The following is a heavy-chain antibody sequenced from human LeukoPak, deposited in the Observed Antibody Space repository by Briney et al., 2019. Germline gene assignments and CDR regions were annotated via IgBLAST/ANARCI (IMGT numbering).Heavy chain of an antibody. V-gene: IGHV3-30-3*01. Sequence: GGSLRLSCAASGFTFSSYAMSWVRQAPGKGLEWVAVISYDGSNKYYADSVKGRFTISRDNSKNTLYLQMNSLRAEDTAVYYCARDGMDTAMVTVDYWGQGTLVTVSS. CDR1: GFTFSSYA. D-gene: IGHD5-18*01. CDR2: ISYDGSNK. J-gene: IGHJ4*02. CDR3: ARDGMDTAMVTVDY.